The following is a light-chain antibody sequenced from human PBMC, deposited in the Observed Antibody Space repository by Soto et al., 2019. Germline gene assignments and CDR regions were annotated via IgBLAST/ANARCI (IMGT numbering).Light chain of an antibody. V-gene: IGKV1-9*01. CDR3: QQANSFPLT. CDR1: QGISSY. CDR2: AAS. Sequence: DIQLTQSPSFLSASVGDRVTITCRASQGISSYLAWYQQKPGKAPKLLIYAASSLQSGGPSRFSGSGSGTDFTLTISSPQPEDFATYYYQQANSFPLTFGGGTKVEIK. J-gene: IGKJ4*01.